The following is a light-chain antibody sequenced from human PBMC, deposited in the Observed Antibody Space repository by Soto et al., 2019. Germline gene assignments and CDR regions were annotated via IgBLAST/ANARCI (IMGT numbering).Light chain of an antibody. J-gene: IGKJ1*01. CDR2: GAS. V-gene: IGKV3-15*01. CDR1: QSVGKSY. CDR3: QQYNNWPPTWK. Sequence: EIVLTQSPGTLSFPPGEIATVSCSASQSVGKSYLAWYQQKPGQAPRLLIYGASTRATGIPARFSGSGSGTEFTLTISRLQSEDFAVYYCQQYNNWPPTWKCGQGTKVDIK.